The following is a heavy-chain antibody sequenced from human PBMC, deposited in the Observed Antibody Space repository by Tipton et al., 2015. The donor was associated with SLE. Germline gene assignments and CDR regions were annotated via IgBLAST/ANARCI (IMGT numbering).Heavy chain of an antibody. CDR1: GYGFTSNW. D-gene: IGHD2/OR15-2a*01. Sequence: QLVQSGAEVKKAGESLKISCKASGYGFTSNWIGWGRQTPGKGLEWMGVIYPGDSDSRYSPSLEGHVTISADKSVRTAYLQWSSLKASASATYYCARYENNPLFVYWGQRTPVSV. J-gene: IGHJ4*02. CDR2: IYPGDSDS. V-gene: IGHV5-51*01. CDR3: ARYENNPLFVY.